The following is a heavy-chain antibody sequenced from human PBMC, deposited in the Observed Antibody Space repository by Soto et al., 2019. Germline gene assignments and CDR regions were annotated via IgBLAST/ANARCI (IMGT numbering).Heavy chain of an antibody. Sequence: ASVKVSCKASGYTFTSYAISWVRQAPGQGLEWMGWISAYNGNTTYAQKLQGRVTMTTDTSTTTAYMELTSLTSDDTAIYYCARGGHVVVVTAALDYWGQGTLVTVSS. V-gene: IGHV1-18*01. D-gene: IGHD2-21*02. J-gene: IGHJ4*02. CDR3: ARGGHVVVVTAALDY. CDR2: ISAYNGNT. CDR1: GYTFTSYA.